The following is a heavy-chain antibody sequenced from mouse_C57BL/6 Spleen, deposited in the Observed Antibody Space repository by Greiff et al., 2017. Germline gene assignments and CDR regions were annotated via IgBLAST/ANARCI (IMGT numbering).Heavy chain of an antibody. CDR1: GYTFTSYW. Sequence: VQLQQPGTALVKPGASVKLSCKASGYTFTSYWMHWVKQRPGQGLEWIGNINPSNGGTNYNEKFKSKATLTVAKSSSTAYMQLSSLTSEDSAVYYCASSRSNYLLFAYWGQGTLVTVSA. V-gene: IGHV1-53*01. D-gene: IGHD2-5*01. J-gene: IGHJ3*01. CDR2: INPSNGGT. CDR3: ASSRSNYLLFAY.